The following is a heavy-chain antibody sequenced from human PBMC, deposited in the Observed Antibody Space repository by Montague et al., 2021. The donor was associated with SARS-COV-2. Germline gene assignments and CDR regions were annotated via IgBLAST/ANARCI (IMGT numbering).Heavy chain of an antibody. CDR3: AVELGLLRAY. D-gene: IGHD6-19*01. CDR1: GFTVSSNY. J-gene: IGHJ4*02. V-gene: IGHV3-53*04. Sequence: SLRLSCAASGFTVSSNYMSWVRQAPGRGLEWVSVIYSGGITYYADSVKGRFTISRHNSKNTLYLQMNSLRAEDTAVYYCAVELGLLRAYWGQGTLVTVSS. CDR2: IYSGGIT.